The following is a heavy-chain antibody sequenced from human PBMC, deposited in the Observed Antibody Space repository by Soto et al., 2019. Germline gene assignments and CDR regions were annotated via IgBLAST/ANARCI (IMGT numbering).Heavy chain of an antibody. V-gene: IGHV3-23*01. Sequence: HPRGSLRRSCAASGFTFSPYAMTWVRQAPGKGLEGVSSISGSGGNTNYADSVKGRFTVSRDNSKRTLSLQMNSLTEEDTAIYYCAKGLRRLLRTQYYYGLDVWGRGTTVTVSS. CDR1: GFTFSPYA. D-gene: IGHD3-16*01. CDR2: ISGSGGNT. CDR3: AKGLRRLLRTQYYYGLDV. J-gene: IGHJ6*02.